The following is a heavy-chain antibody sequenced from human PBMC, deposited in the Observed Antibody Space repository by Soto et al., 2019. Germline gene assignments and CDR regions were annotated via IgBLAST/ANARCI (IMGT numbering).Heavy chain of an antibody. Sequence: PSETLSLTCTVSGDSLSSGSYWGWIRQPPGEGPEWIASIYHGGTTFYNPSLKSRISISVDTSKNQFSLRLTSVTAADTATYYCARVHVMVVAGSTFDYWGPGTLVT. J-gene: IGHJ4*03. D-gene: IGHD6-19*01. V-gene: IGHV4-38-2*02. CDR1: GDSLSSGSY. CDR2: IYHGGTT. CDR3: ARVHVMVVAGSTFDY.